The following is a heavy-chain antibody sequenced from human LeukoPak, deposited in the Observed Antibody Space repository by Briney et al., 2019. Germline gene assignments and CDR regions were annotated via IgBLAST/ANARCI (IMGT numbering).Heavy chain of an antibody. D-gene: IGHD6-13*01. CDR2: IYHSGST. Sequence: SQTLSLTCTVSGGSISSGDYYWSWIRQPPGKGLEWIGYIYHSGSTYYNPSLKSRVTISVDRSKNQFSLKLSSVTAADTAVYYCARDLRVVTAAAGAPWGQGTLVTVSS. J-gene: IGHJ5*02. CDR1: GGSISSGDYY. CDR3: ARDLRVVTAAAGAP. V-gene: IGHV4-30-4*01.